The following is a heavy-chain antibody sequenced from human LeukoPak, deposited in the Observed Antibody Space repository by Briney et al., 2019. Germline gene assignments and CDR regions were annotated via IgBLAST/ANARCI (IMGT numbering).Heavy chain of an antibody. CDR1: GFTFSNSA. D-gene: IGHD1-26*01. CDR3: AKDLRRSGSALGAFDI. V-gene: IGHV3-23*01. J-gene: IGHJ3*02. Sequence: GGSLRLSCAASGFTFSNSAMSWVRQAPGKGLEWVSAISGSGGSTYYADSVKGRFTISRDNSKNTLYLQMNSLRAEDTAVYYCAKDLRRSGSALGAFDIWGQGTMVTVSS. CDR2: ISGSGGST.